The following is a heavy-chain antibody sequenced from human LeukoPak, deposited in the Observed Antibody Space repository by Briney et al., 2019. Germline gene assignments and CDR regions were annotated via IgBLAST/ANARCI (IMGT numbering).Heavy chain of an antibody. CDR1: GFTFSSYA. D-gene: IGHD5-18*01. CDR2: ISGSGGST. J-gene: IGHJ4*02. CDR3: AKASWIQLWLPDY. Sequence: GGSLRLSCAAPGFTFSSYAMSWVRQAPGKGLEWVSAISGSGGSTYHADSVKGRFTISRDNSKNTLYLQMNSLRAEDTAVYYCAKASWIQLWLPDYWGQGTLVTVSS. V-gene: IGHV3-23*01.